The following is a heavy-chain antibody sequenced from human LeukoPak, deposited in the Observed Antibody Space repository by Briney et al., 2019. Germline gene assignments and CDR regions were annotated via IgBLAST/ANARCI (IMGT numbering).Heavy chain of an antibody. CDR2: IYHSGST. CDR1: DGSISSSNW. J-gene: IGHJ4*02. V-gene: IGHV4-4*02. D-gene: IGHD2-21*02. CDR3: ARVGGDPNYYFDY. Sequence: SGTLSLTCAVSDGSISSSNWWSWVRQPPGKGLEWIGEIYHSGSTNYNPSLKSRVTISVDTSKNQFSLKLSSVTAADTAVYYCARVGGDPNYYFDYWGQGTLVTVSS.